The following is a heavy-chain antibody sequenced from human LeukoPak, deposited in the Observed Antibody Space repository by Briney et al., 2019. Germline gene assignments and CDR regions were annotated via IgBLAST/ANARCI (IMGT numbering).Heavy chain of an antibody. CDR2: INHSGST. V-gene: IGHV4-34*01. J-gene: IGHJ4*02. D-gene: IGHD3-3*01. Sequence: SETLSLTCGVCGGSFSGYYWSWIRQPPGKGLEWIGEINHSGSTNYNPSLKSRVTISIDTSKNQFSLKLSSVTAADTAMYYCASRSYDFWGTSYPYYFHYWGQGTLVIVSS. CDR1: GGSFSGYY. CDR3: ASRSYDFWGTSYPYYFHY.